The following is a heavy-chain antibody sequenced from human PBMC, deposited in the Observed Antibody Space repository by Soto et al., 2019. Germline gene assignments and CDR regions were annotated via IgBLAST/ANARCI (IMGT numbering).Heavy chain of an antibody. V-gene: IGHV3-33*01. J-gene: IGHJ2*01. CDR3: ARVSGSMTIFGVLIPTHWYFDL. D-gene: IGHD3-3*01. CDR1: GFTFSSYG. Sequence: PGGSLRLSCAASGFTFSSYGMHWVRQAPGKGLEWVAVIWYDGSNKYYADSVKGRFTISRDNSKNTLYLQMNSLRAEDTAIYYCARVSGSMTIFGVLIPTHWYFDLWGRGTLVTVSS. CDR2: IWYDGSNK.